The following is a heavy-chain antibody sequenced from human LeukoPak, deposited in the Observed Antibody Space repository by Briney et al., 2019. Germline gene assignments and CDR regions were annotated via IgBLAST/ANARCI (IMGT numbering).Heavy chain of an antibody. Sequence: SVKVSCKASGGTFSSYAISWVRQAPGQGLEWMGGIIPIFGTANYAQKFQGRVTIIADESTSTAYMELSSLRSEDTAVYYCARWVCGGDCYSGYYYYYYMDVWGKGTTVTVSS. D-gene: IGHD2-21*01. J-gene: IGHJ6*03. CDR3: ARWVCGGDCYSGYYYYYYMDV. CDR1: GGTFSSYA. CDR2: IIPIFGTA. V-gene: IGHV1-69*01.